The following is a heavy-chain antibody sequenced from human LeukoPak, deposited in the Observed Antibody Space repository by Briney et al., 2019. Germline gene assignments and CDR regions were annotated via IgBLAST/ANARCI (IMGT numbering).Heavy chain of an antibody. D-gene: IGHD4-17*01. CDR2: IYHSGST. CDR1: GYSISSGYY. Sequence: SETLSLTCTVSGYSISSGYYWGWIRQPPGKGLEWIGSIYHSGSTYYNPSLKSRVTISVDTSKNQFSLKLSSVTAADTAVYYCARLTMTTVTFDYWGQGTLVTVSS. CDR3: ARLTMTTVTFDY. V-gene: IGHV4-38-2*02. J-gene: IGHJ4*02.